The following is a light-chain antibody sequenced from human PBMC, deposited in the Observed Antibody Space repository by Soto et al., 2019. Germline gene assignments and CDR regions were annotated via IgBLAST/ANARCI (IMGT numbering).Light chain of an antibody. V-gene: IGKV1-5*03. J-gene: IGKJ5*01. CDR1: QSISRW. CDR3: QHYNIYSEA. Sequence: NHSTSTLSGSIRVRVILTRLFLQSISRWLAWDQQKPVKAPKFLIYKVSILRSGVPSRFSGSGSGTEFTLTISSLQPDDFATYYCQHYNIYSEAFGQVRRLAIK. CDR2: KVS.